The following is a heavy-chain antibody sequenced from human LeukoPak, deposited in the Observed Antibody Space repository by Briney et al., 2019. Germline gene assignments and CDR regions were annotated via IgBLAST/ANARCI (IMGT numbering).Heavy chain of an antibody. J-gene: IGHJ4*02. Sequence: SETLSLTCTVSSDSISSYYWSWIRQPPGKGLEWIGSIYHSGSTYYNPSLKSRVTISVDTSKNQFSLKLSSVTAADTAVYYCARDGRNLIVVIWGQGTLVTVSS. D-gene: IGHD3-22*01. CDR3: ARDGRNLIVVI. CDR1: SDSISSYY. CDR2: IYHSGST. V-gene: IGHV4-38-2*02.